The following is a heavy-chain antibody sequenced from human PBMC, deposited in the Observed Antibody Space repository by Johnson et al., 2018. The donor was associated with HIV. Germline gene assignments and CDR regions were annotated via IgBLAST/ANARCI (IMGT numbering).Heavy chain of an antibody. J-gene: IGHJ3*01. V-gene: IGHV3-30*18. D-gene: IGHD1-26*01. CDR3: AKDLFTEREDDVFDV. Sequence: QVLLVESGGGVVQPGGSLRLSCAASGITVSSTYMSWVRQAPGKGLEWVAVISYDGSNKYYADSVKGRFTISRDNSKNTLYLQMNSLRAEDTAVYYCAKDLFTEREDDVFDVWGQGTMVTVSS. CDR2: ISYDGSNK. CDR1: GITVSSTY.